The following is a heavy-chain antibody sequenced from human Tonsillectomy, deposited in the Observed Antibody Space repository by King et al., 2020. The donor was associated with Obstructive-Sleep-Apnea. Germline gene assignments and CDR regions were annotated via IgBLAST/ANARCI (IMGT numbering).Heavy chain of an antibody. CDR2: IHYSGLT. D-gene: IGHD2-2*02. Sequence: VQLQESGPGLVKPSQTLSLTCTVSGASISGGYFWSWIRQSPGKGLEWIGYIHYSGLTDYNPSVKSRITMSMDKSKNQFSLKMTFVSAADTAVYYCARDLYVSSTADYNWFDPWGQGTLVTVSS. J-gene: IGHJ5*02. CDR1: GASISGGYF. CDR3: ARDLYVSSTADYNWFDP. V-gene: IGHV4-31*03.